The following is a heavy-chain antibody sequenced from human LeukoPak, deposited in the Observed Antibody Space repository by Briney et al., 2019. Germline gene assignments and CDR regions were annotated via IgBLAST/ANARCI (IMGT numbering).Heavy chain of an antibody. D-gene: IGHD2-15*01. J-gene: IGHJ6*02. CDR2: MNPNSGNT. CDR1: GYTFTSYD. CDR3: ARGRYCSGGSCYPSYGMDV. Sequence: ASVKVSCKASGYTFTSYDINWVRQATGQGLEWMGWMNPNSGNTGYAQKFQGRVTMTRNTSISTAYMELSSLRSEDTAVYYCARGRYCSGGSCYPSYGMDVWGQGTTVTVSS. V-gene: IGHV1-8*01.